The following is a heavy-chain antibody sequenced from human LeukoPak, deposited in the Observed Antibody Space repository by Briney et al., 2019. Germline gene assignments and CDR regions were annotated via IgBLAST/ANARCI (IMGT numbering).Heavy chain of an antibody. V-gene: IGHV1-46*02. CDR2: INPSGGST. J-gene: IGHJ4*02. Sequence: ASVKVSCKASGYTFNTHGISWVRQAPGQGLEWMGIINPSGGSTSYAQKFQGRVTMTRDMSTSTVYMELSSLRSEDTAVYYCARGGYYDSSGYYYGYWGQGTLVTVSS. D-gene: IGHD3-22*01. CDR1: GYTFNTHG. CDR3: ARGGYYDSSGYYYGY.